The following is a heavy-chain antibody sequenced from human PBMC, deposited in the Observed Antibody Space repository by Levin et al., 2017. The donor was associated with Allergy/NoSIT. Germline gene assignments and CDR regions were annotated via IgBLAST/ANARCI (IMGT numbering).Heavy chain of an antibody. V-gene: IGHV1-2*02. Sequence: ASVKVSCKASGYTFTGYYMHWVRQAPGQGLEWMGWINPNSGGTNYAQKFQGRVTMTRDTSISTAYMELSRLRSDDTAVYYCARDTSYGPPPSAYGMDVWGQGTTVTVSS. CDR1: GYTFTGYY. CDR2: INPNSGGT. D-gene: IGHD5-18*01. J-gene: IGHJ6*02. CDR3: ARDTSYGPPPSAYGMDV.